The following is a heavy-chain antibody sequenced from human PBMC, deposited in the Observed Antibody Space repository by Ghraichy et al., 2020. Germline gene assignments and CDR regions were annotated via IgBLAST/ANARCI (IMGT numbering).Heavy chain of an antibody. Sequence: SETLSPTCTVSGGSISSYYWSWIRQPPGKGLDWIGYIYYSGSTNYNPSLKSRVTISLDTSKNQFSLKLSSVTAADTAVYYCARESGHYFDSSGFYYWGQGTPVTVSS. CDR1: GGSISSYY. V-gene: IGHV4-59*01. CDR2: IYYSGST. CDR3: ARESGHYFDSSGFYY. J-gene: IGHJ4*02. D-gene: IGHD3-22*01.